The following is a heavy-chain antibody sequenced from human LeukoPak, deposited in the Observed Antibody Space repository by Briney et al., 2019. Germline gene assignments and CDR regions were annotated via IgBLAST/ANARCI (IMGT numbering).Heavy chain of an antibody. D-gene: IGHD6-13*01. V-gene: IGHV1-46*01. J-gene: IGHJ4*02. CDR2: INPSGGST. CDR1: GYTFTGYY. CDR3: ARGIAAAGFDY. Sequence: ASVKVSCKASGYTFTGYYMHWVRQAPGQGLEWMGIINPSGGSTSYAQKFQGRVTMTRDTSTSTVYMELSSLRSKDTAVYYCARGIAAAGFDYWGQGTLVTVSS.